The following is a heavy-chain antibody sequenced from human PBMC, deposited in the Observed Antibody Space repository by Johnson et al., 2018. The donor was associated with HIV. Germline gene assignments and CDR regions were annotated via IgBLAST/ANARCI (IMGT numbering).Heavy chain of an antibody. CDR1: AFSISTYG. V-gene: IGHV3-33*01. CDR2: FWLEGIKK. D-gene: IGHD5-24*01. J-gene: IGHJ3*02. Sequence: QVQLVESGGGLVKPGGSLTLSCAASAFSISTYGMHWVRQAPGKGLKWVTGFWLEGIKKSFEASVKGGLTNTRDNCKKTLYLQRNSLRAEDTAVYYCARAYNDAFDIWGQGTMVTVSS. CDR3: ARAYNDAFDI.